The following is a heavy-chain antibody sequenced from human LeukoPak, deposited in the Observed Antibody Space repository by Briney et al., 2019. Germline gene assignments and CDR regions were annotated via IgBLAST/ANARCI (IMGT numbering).Heavy chain of an antibody. V-gene: IGHV3-23*01. CDR3: AKGGRYYDSSGNLYDY. CDR2: ISGSGGST. D-gene: IGHD3-22*01. Sequence: GGSLRLSCAASGFTFSSYAMSWVRQAPGKGLEWVSAISGSGGSTYYADSVKGRFTISRDNSKNTLYLQMNSLRAEDTAVYYCAKGGRYYDSSGNLYDYWGQGTLVTASS. CDR1: GFTFSSYA. J-gene: IGHJ4*02.